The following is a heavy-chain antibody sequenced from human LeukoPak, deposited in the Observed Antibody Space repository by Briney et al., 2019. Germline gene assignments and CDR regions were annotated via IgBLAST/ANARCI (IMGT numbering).Heavy chain of an antibody. V-gene: IGHV4-4*09. D-gene: IGHD2-2*01. CDR2: IYTSGST. CDR1: GGSISSYY. Sequence: SETLSLTCTVSGGSISSYYWSWIRQPPGKGLEGIGYIYTSGSTNYNPSLKSRVTISVDTSKNQFSLKLSSVTAADTAVYYCARHGRGPAAIAAEYFQHWGQGTLVTVSS. J-gene: IGHJ1*01. CDR3: ARHGRGPAAIAAEYFQH.